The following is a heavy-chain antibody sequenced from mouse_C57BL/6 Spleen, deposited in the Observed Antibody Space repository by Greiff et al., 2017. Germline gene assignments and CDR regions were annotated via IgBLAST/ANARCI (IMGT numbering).Heavy chain of an antibody. D-gene: IGHD2-14*01. J-gene: IGHJ4*01. CDR1: GYTFTSYG. CDR3: ARSGYDGRVGYAMDY. Sequence: QVQLQQSGAELARPGASVKLSCKASGYTFTSYGISWVKQRTGQGLEWIGEIHPSSGNTYYNEKFKGKATLTADKSSSTAYMELRSLTSEDSAVYFYARSGYDGRVGYAMDYWGQGTSVTVSS. CDR2: IHPSSGNT. V-gene: IGHV1-81*01.